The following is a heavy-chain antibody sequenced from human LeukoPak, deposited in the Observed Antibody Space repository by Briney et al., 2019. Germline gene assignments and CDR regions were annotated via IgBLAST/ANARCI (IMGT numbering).Heavy chain of an antibody. D-gene: IGHD2-21*01. CDR2: IRYDGSSK. CDR3: ARAPVTSCRGVYCYPFDY. J-gene: IGHJ4*02. CDR1: RFTFSTYG. V-gene: IGHV3-30*02. Sequence: GGSLRLSCAASRFTFSTYGMHWVRRARGKGLEWVAFIRYDGSSKYYADSVKGRFTISRDNSKNTLYLQLNSLRVEDAGVYYCARAPVTSCRGVYCYPFDYWGQGTLVTVSS.